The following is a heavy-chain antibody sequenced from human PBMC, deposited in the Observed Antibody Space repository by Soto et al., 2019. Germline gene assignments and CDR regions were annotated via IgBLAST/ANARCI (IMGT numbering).Heavy chain of an antibody. CDR1: GDSISSGSY. D-gene: IGHD6-19*01. CDR2: IYHGGTT. Sequence: PSETLSLTCTASGDSISSGSYWGWIRQPPGEGPEWIASIYHGGTTFYNPSLKSRISISVDTSKNQFSLRLTSVTAADTATYYCARVHVMVVAGSTFDYWGPGTLVTVSS. V-gene: IGHV4-38-2*02. CDR3: ARVHVMVVAGSTFDY. J-gene: IGHJ4*03.